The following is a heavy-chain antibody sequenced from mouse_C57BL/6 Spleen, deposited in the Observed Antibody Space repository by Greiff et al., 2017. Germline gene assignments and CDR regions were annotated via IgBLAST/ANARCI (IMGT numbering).Heavy chain of an antibody. V-gene: IGHV1-42*01. Sequence: VHVKQSGPELVKPGASVKISCKASGYSFTGYYMNWVKQSPEKSLEWIGEINPSTGGTTYNQKFKAKATLTVDKSSSTAYMQLKSLTSEDSAVYYCARGGDGYWGQGTTLTVSS. CDR3: ARGGDGY. J-gene: IGHJ2*01. D-gene: IGHD3-3*01. CDR1: GYSFTGYY. CDR2: INPSTGGT.